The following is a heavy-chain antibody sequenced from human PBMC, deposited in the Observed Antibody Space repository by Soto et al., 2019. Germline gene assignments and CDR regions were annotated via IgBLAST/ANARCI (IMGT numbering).Heavy chain of an antibody. D-gene: IGHD2-15*01. Sequence: QVQLVQSGAEVKKPGSSVKVSCKASGGTFSTYAISWVRQAPGQGLEWMGGIIPIFGTADYAQKFQGRVTXPPGESXXTAYMELSGLRSQDTAVYSCGRHTGRPYFYYGMAVWGQGTTVTVSS. V-gene: IGHV1-69*05. J-gene: IGHJ6*02. CDR2: IIPIFGTA. CDR3: GRHTGRPYFYYGMAV. CDR1: GGTFSTYA.